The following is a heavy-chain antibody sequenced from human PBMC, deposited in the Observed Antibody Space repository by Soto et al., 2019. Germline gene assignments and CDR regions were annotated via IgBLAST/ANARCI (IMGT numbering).Heavy chain of an antibody. D-gene: IGHD1-7*01. CDR2: IHPNSGGT. J-gene: IGHJ6*02. CDR1: GYTFSVYH. V-gene: IGHV1-2*02. Sequence: GSSVKVCSKASGYTFSVYHLHWVRQAPGQGLEWMGWIHPNSGGTNYAQRFEGRVTMTRDTSINTAYMELSRLTSDDTAVYFCANELQRVLDFWGQRTTVIVSS. CDR3: ANELQRVLDF.